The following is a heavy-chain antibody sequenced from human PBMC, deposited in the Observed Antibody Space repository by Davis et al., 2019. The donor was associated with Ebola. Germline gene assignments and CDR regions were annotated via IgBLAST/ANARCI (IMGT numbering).Heavy chain of an antibody. CDR3: VKGDFVAARPGAY. CDR1: GFTFSSYA. D-gene: IGHD6-6*01. CDR2: ISSNGHST. J-gene: IGHJ4*02. Sequence: GALKISCSASGFTFSSYAMHWVRQAPGKGLEYVSGISSNGHSTYYADSVKGRFTISRDNSKNTLNLQMSSLRAEDTAVYYCVKGDFVAARPGAYWGQGTVVTVSS. V-gene: IGHV3-64D*08.